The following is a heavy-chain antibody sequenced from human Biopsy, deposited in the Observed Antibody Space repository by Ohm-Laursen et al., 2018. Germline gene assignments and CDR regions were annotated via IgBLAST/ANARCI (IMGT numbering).Heavy chain of an antibody. CDR3: ARGSNDFGGLYFPR. V-gene: IGHV4-59*11. CDR1: GVSTTAHY. CDR2: ISYTGYT. J-gene: IGHJ4*02. Sequence: TLSLTCTVSGVSTTAHYWSWIRQPPGKGLEWIGHISYTGYTSYNASLKSRVTISVDTSRNHFSLRLSSLTAADTAVYYCARGSNDFGGLYFPRWGQGTLLTVSS. D-gene: IGHD4-23*01.